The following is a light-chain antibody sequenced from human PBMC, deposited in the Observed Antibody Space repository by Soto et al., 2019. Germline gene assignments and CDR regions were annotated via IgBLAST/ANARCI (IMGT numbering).Light chain of an antibody. CDR3: QEYSNWPLFT. Sequence: EIVVTQSPGILSVSPGDRATLSCRASQSVSTNLEWYQQKPGQAPTILIYAASTRATGITARFTGSGSGTDFTLTISSLQSADFSVYYCQEYSNWPLFTFGPGTRVDIK. V-gene: IGKV3-15*01. J-gene: IGKJ3*01. CDR2: AAS. CDR1: QSVSTN.